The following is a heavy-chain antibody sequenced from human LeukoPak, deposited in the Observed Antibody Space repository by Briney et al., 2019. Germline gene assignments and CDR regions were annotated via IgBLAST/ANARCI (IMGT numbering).Heavy chain of an antibody. Sequence: ASVKVSCKASGYTFTSYGISWVRQAPGQGLEWMGWISAYNGNTNYAQKLQGRVTMTTDTSTSTAYMELRSLRSDDTAVYYCARDSGLYSSSRNWFDPWGQGTLVTVSS. J-gene: IGHJ5*02. CDR3: ARDSGLYSSSRNWFDP. V-gene: IGHV1-18*01. CDR2: ISAYNGNT. CDR1: GYTFTSYG. D-gene: IGHD6-6*01.